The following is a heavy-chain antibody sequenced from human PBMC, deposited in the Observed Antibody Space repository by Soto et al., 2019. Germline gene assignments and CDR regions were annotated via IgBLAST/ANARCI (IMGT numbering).Heavy chain of an antibody. CDR3: ARESTYCGGDCYPYYFGY. Sequence: SVKVSCKASGGTFSSYAISWVRQAPGQGLEWMGGIIPIFGTANYAQKFQGRVTITADKSTSTAYMELSSLRSEDTAVYYCARESTYCGGDCYPYYFGYWGQGTLVTVSS. V-gene: IGHV1-69*06. CDR1: GGTFSSYA. CDR2: IIPIFGTA. D-gene: IGHD2-21*02. J-gene: IGHJ4*02.